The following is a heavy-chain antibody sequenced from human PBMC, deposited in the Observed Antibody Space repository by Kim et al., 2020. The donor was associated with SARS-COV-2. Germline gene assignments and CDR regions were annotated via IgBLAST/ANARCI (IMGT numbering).Heavy chain of an antibody. D-gene: IGHD5-12*01. Sequence: TTYADSWKGRFTISRDNAKNTLYLQMNRLRAEDTAVYYCARGGRDGYRGDYWGQGTLVTVSS. J-gene: IGHJ4*02. CDR2: T. CDR3: ARGGRDGYRGDY. V-gene: IGHV3-74*01.